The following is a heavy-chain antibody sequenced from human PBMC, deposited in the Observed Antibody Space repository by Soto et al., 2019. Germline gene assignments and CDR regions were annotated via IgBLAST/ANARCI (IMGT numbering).Heavy chain of an antibody. CDR2: IKSKTDGGTT. CDR3: TTDPPTGSSWYYGMGV. J-gene: IGHJ6*02. D-gene: IGHD6-13*01. Sequence: PGGALRLSCAASGFTFSNAWMSWVRQAPGKGLEWVGRIKSKTDGGTTDYAAPVKGRFTISRDDSKNTLYLQMNSLKTEDTPVYYCTTDPPTGSSWYYGMGVRGQGTTVTVSS. V-gene: IGHV3-15*01. CDR1: GFTFSNAW.